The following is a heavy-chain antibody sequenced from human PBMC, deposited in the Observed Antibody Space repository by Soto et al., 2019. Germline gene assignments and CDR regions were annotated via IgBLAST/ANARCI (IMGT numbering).Heavy chain of an antibody. Sequence: QVQLVQSGGGAVLPGTSLRLSCAVSGFPFSWAGMHWLRQTPGKGLEWVAVVSGDGRDIDYAESVRGRFSISRDNPKSTLYLQMNNLGVEDTAISYCARGLNKAAGGAFDVWGQGTQVIVPS. D-gene: IGHD3-16*01. V-gene: IGHV3-33*01. CDR3: ARGLNKAAGGAFDV. CDR1: GFPFSWAG. CDR2: VSGDGRDI. J-gene: IGHJ3*01.